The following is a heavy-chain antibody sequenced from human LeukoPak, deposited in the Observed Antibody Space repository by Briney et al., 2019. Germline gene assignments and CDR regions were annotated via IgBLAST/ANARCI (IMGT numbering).Heavy chain of an antibody. J-gene: IGHJ4*02. D-gene: IGHD3-3*01. Sequence: QAGGSLRLSCAASGFIVRDNYMNWVRQAPGKGLEWVSTLYSDDSTYYADSVKGRFTISRDNLKNEVYLQMNSLRVEDTAIYYCARLFGGYFDYWGQGTLVTVSS. CDR3: ARLFGGYFDY. CDR1: GFIVRDNY. CDR2: LYSDDST. V-gene: IGHV3-53*01.